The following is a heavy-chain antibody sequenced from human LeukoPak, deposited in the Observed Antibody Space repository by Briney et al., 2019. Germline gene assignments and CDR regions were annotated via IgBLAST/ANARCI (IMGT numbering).Heavy chain of an antibody. CDR3: ARAPPHYYGSGSYPLDY. CDR1: GFTFSSYE. V-gene: IGHV3-48*03. Sequence: PGGSLRLSCAASGFTFSSYEMNWVRQAPGKGLEWVSYISSSGSTIYYADSVKGRFTISRDNAKNSLYLQMNSLRAEDTAVYYCARAPPHYYGSGSYPLDYWGQGTLVTVSS. J-gene: IGHJ4*02. D-gene: IGHD3-10*01. CDR2: ISSSGSTI.